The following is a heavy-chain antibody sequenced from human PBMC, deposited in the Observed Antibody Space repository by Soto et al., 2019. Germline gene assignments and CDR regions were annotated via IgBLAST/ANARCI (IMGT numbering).Heavy chain of an antibody. J-gene: IGHJ4*02. V-gene: IGHV1-69*19. CDR1: GGTFNTYA. CDR2: ISPMFGAA. CDR3: AREVQVHTPAFVY. D-gene: IGHD3-10*01. Sequence: QVQLVQSGAEMKKPGSSVKVSCQSSGGTFNTYAMNWVRQAPGHGPEWMGDISPMFGAANYAPKFQGRVTITADESTGTSYMQLSSLTSEDTARYFCAREVQVHTPAFVYWGQGTLVTVSS.